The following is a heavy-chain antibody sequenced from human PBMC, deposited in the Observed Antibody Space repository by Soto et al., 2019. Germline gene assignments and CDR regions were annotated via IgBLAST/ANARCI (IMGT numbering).Heavy chain of an antibody. CDR2: TSYDGNNE. CDR3: AKDKGVFNWATSYFDY. D-gene: IGHD1-1*01. J-gene: IGHJ4*02. CDR1: GVTFSSYA. V-gene: IGHV3-30*04. Sequence: PGGSLRLSCAASGVTFSSYAMHWVRQAPGKGLERVALTSYDGNNEYYTDSVKGRFTISRDNSKNTLFLQMNSPRPEDTAVYYCAKDKGVFNWATSYFDYWGQGALVTVSS.